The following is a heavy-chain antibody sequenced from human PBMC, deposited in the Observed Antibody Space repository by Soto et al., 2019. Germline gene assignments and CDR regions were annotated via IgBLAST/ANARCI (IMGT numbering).Heavy chain of an antibody. V-gene: IGHV4-34*01. J-gene: IGHJ5*02. CDR1: GGSFSGYY. CDR3: ARRQRVVVAAPINWFDP. Sequence: SETLSLTCAVYGGSFSGYYLSWIRQPPGKGLEWIGEINHSGSTNYNPSLKSRVTISVDTSKNQFSLKLSSVTAADTAVYYCARRQRVVVAAPINWFDPWGQGTLVTVYS. D-gene: IGHD2-15*01. CDR2: INHSGST.